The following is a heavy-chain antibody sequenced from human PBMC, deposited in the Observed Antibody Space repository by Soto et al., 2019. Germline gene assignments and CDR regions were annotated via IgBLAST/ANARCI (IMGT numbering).Heavy chain of an antibody. V-gene: IGHV4-59*08. CDR1: GGSISSYY. CDR3: ARQHDLYWFDP. CDR2: IYYSGST. D-gene: IGHD2-21*02. Sequence: SETLSLTCTVSGGSISSYYWSWIRQPPGKGLEWIGYIYYSGSTNYNPSLKSRVTISVDTSKNQSSLNLSSLTAAHTAVYYCARQHDLYWFDPWGQGALVTVSS. J-gene: IGHJ5*02.